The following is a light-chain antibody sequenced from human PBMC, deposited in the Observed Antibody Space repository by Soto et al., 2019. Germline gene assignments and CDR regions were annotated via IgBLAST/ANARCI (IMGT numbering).Light chain of an antibody. V-gene: IGKV1-5*03. J-gene: IGKJ1*01. CDR2: KAS. Sequence: DIQMTQSPSTLSGSVGDRVTITSRASQTISSWLAWYQQKPGKAPKLLIYKASTLKSGVPSRFSGSESGTEFTLTISSLQPDDFATYYCQHFNSYPWTFGQGTKVDIK. CDR1: QTISSW. CDR3: QHFNSYPWT.